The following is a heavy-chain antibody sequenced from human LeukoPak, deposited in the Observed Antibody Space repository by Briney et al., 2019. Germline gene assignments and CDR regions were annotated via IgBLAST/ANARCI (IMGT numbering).Heavy chain of an antibody. CDR2: IYPGDSDT. CDR3: ARLPCSGGSCYSGYYYGMDV. J-gene: IGHJ6*02. CDR1: GYSFTSYW. D-gene: IGHD2-15*01. V-gene: IGHV5-51*01. Sequence: GESLKISCKGSGYSFTSYWIGWVRQMPGKGLKWMGIIYPGDSDTRYSPSFQGQVTISADKSISTAYLQWSSLKASDTAMYYCARLPCSGGSCYSGYYYGMDVWGQGTTVTVSS.